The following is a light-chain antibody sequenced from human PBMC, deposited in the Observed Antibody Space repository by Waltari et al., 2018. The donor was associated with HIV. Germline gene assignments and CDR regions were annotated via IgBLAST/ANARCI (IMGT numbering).Light chain of an antibody. CDR3: MQGTHWPRYT. CDR2: KVS. J-gene: IGKJ2*01. V-gene: IGKV2-30*01. Sequence: DVVMTQSPLSLPVTLGQPASISCSSSQSLLYSDGNTNLSWFQQRPGQSPRRLIYKVSNRDSGVPDRFSGSGSGTDFTLKISRVEAEDVGVYYCMQGTHWPRYTFGQGTKLEIK. CDR1: QSLLYSDGNTN.